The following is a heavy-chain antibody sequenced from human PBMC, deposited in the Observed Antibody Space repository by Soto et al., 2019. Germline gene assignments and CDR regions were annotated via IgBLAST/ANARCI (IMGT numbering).Heavy chain of an antibody. J-gene: IGHJ4*02. CDR3: ARMGGDGSSSGGFDY. D-gene: IGHD6-6*01. CDR2: IGTAGDT. CDR1: GFTFSSYD. V-gene: IGHV3-13*01. Sequence: GSLRLSCAASGFTFSSYDMHWVRQATGKGLEWVSAIGTAGDTYYPGSVKGRFTISRENAKNSLYLQMNSLRAGDTAVYYCARMGGDGSSSGGFDYWGQGTLVTVSS.